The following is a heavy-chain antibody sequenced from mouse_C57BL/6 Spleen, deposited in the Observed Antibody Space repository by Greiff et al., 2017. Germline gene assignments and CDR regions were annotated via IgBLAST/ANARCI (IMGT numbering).Heavy chain of an antibody. CDR1: GFTFSDYY. V-gene: IGHV5-16*01. CDR2: INYDGSST. D-gene: IGHD1-1*01. Sequence: EVMLVESEGGLVQPGSSMKLSCTASGFTFSDYYMAWVRQVPEKGLEWVANINYDGSSTYYLDSLKSRFIISRDNAKNILYLQMSSLKSEDTATYYCAREGGSSYNWYFDVWGTGTTVTVSS. J-gene: IGHJ1*03. CDR3: AREGGSSYNWYFDV.